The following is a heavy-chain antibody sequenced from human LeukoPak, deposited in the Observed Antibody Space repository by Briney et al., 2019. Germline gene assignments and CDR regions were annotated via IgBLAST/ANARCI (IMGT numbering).Heavy chain of an antibody. CDR1: GGTFSSYT. Sequence: SSVKVSCKASGGTFSSYTISWVRQAPGQGLEWMGRIIPILGIANYAQKFQGRVTITADKSTSTAYMELSCLRSEDTAVYYCARVGTSGSPTYFDYWGQGTLVTVSS. CDR2: IIPILGIA. D-gene: IGHD1-26*01. V-gene: IGHV1-69*02. CDR3: ARVGTSGSPTYFDY. J-gene: IGHJ4*02.